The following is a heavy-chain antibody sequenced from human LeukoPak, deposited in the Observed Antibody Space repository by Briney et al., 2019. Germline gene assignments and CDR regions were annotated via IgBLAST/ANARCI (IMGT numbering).Heavy chain of an antibody. CDR1: GGSITSYY. Sequence: SETLSLTCTVSGGSITSYYWSWLRQPPGKGLEWIGSISYSGSTYYNPSLKTRVTMSVDTSENQFSLKLSSVTAADSTVYYCVRIYCTSTSCYGDSYYGMDVWGQGTTVTVSS. D-gene: IGHD2-2*01. J-gene: IGHJ6*02. V-gene: IGHV4-59*04. CDR2: ISYSGST. CDR3: VRIYCTSTSCYGDSYYGMDV.